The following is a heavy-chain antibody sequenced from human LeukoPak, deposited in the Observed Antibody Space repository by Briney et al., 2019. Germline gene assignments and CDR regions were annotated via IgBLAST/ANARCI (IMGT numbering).Heavy chain of an antibody. D-gene: IGHD3-3*01. J-gene: IGHJ4*02. CDR3: ATYSGYYYY. CDR1: GYTLTELA. Sequence: ASVKLSYKVSGYTLTELAMHWVRQAPGEGIEWMGGFDPEDGETVYAQKFQGRVTMTEDTSTDTAYMELSSLSSEDTAVYFCATYSGYYYYWGQGTLVTVSS. V-gene: IGHV1-24*01. CDR2: FDPEDGET.